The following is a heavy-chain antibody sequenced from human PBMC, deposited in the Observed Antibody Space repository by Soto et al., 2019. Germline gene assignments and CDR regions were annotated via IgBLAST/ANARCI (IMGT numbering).Heavy chain of an antibody. V-gene: IGHV3-23*01. J-gene: IGHJ4*02. CDR1: GFTFSSYA. CDR3: ANSPGDYYDCSGYYDY. CDR2: ISGSGGST. D-gene: IGHD3-22*01. Sequence: PGGSLRLSCAASGFTFSSYAMSWVRQAPGKGLEWVSAISGSGGSTYYADSVKGRFTISRGNSKNTLYLQMNSLRAEDTAVYYCANSPGDYYDCSGYYDYWGQGTLVTVSS.